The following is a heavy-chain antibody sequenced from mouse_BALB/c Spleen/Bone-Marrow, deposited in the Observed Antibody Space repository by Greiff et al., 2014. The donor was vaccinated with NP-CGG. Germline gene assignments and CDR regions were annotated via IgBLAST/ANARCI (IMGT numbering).Heavy chain of an antibody. D-gene: IGHD1-1*01. CDR3: ARDSITTVVATDY. Sequence: QVQLQQPGAELVKPGASVKLSCKASGYTFTSYWMHWVKQRPGQGLEWIGEIDPSDSYTNYNQKFKGKATLTVDKSSSTACMQLSSLTSEDSAVYYCARDSITTVVATDYWGQGTTLTVSS. J-gene: IGHJ2*01. CDR2: IDPSDSYT. CDR1: GYTFTSYW. V-gene: IGHV1-69*02.